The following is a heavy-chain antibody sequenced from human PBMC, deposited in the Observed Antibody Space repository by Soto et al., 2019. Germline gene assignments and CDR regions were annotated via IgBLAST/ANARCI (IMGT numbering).Heavy chain of an antibody. Sequence: PSETLSLTCTVCGGSISSSRCHGGWIRQPPGKGLEWIASIKYSGTTFYNPSLKSRVTLSVDTSKNQFALKLSSVTAADTAVYYCARLGFCSSTDCYVNAFDIWGQGTMVTVS. V-gene: IGHV4-39*01. D-gene: IGHD2-2*01. CDR1: GGSISSSRCH. CDR2: IKYSGTT. J-gene: IGHJ3*02. CDR3: ARLGFCSSTDCYVNAFDI.